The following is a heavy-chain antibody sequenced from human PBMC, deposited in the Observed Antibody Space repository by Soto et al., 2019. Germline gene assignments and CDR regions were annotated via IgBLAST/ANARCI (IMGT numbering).Heavy chain of an antibody. J-gene: IGHJ4*02. CDR1: GGTFSSYA. CDR3: ARDLVNTAMVRALDY. CDR2: IIPIFGTA. D-gene: IGHD5-18*01. Sequence: QVQLVQSGAEVKKPGSTVKVSCKASGGTFSSYAISWVRQAPGQVLEWMGGIIPIFGTANYAQKFQGRVTITADESTSTAYMELSSLRSEDTAVYYCARDLVNTAMVRALDYWGQGTLVTVSS. V-gene: IGHV1-69*01.